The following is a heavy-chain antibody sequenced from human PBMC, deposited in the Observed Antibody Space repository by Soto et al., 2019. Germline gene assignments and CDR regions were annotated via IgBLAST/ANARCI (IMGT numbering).Heavy chain of an antibody. V-gene: IGHV1-69*02. D-gene: IGHD3-10*01. Sequence: QLVQSGAVVKKPGSSVKVSCKASGGDFNSYTISWVRQAPGQGPEWMGTIIPILDVAKNAQKFQGRVTISADKSASTVYLELRSLRSDDTAVYYCAQLWFGELWHGMDVWGQGTTVTVSS. J-gene: IGHJ6*02. CDR2: IIPILDVA. CDR3: AQLWFGELWHGMDV. CDR1: GGDFNSYT.